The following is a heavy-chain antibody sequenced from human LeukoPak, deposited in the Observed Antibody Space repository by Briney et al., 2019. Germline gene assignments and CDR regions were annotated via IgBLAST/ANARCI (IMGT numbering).Heavy chain of an antibody. CDR2: INHSGST. Sequence: SETLSLTCAVYGGSFSGYYWSWIREPPGKGLEWIGEINHSGSTNYNPSLKSRVTISVDTSKNQFSLKLSSVTAADTAVYYCARGTWNCSGGSCYSSFDYWGQGTLVTVSS. J-gene: IGHJ4*02. D-gene: IGHD2-15*01. CDR1: GGSFSGYY. V-gene: IGHV4-34*01. CDR3: ARGTWNCSGGSCYSSFDY.